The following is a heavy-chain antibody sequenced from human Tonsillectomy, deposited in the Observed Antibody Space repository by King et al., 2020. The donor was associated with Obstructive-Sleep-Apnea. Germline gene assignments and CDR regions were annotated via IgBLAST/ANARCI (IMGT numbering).Heavy chain of an antibody. CDR2: ISYDGSNK. V-gene: IGHV3-30*18. CDR3: AKDRDNYYGSGILKSNYYYYYGMDV. D-gene: IGHD3-10*01. CDR1: GFTFSTND. J-gene: IGHJ6*02. Sequence: VQLVESGGGVVQPGRSLRLSCAASGFTFSTNDIHWVRQAPGKGLEWVAVISYDGSNKYYADSVKGRFTISRDNSKNTLYLQMNSLRAEDTAVYYCAKDRDNYYGSGILKSNYYYYYGMDVWGQGTTVTVSS.